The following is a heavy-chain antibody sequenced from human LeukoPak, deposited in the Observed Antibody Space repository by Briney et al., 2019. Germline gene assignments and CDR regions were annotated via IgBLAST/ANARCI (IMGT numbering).Heavy chain of an antibody. CDR1: GFSVDSSY. CDR3: ARDRPTSGIDS. V-gene: IGHV3-53*01. D-gene: IGHD2-15*01. Sequence: GGALRLSCSASGFSVDSSYMSGVRQAPGKDLDWVSVIYSNGKEYYAESAKGRFTISRDISKNSLDLQMNSLRGEDTAVYYCARDRPTSGIDSWGQGTLVIVSS. J-gene: IGHJ5*01. CDR2: IYSNGKE.